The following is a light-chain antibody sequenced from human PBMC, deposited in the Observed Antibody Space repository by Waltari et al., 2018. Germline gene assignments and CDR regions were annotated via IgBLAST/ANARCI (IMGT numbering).Light chain of an antibody. CDR1: GSNIGAGYD. CDR3: QSYDTTLSVV. Sequence: QSVLTQPPSVSGAPGQRVTISCTGSGSNIGAGYDVHWYRQLPVNAPTLLIYGVNGRPPGVSDRVSCSQFDTSASRAIAGLQADDVADYYCQSYDTTLSVVFGGGPKLTVL. J-gene: IGLJ2*01. CDR2: GVN. V-gene: IGLV1-40*01.